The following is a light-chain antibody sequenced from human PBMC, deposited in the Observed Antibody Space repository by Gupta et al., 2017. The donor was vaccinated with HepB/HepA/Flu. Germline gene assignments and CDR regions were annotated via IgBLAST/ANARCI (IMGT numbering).Light chain of an antibody. CDR2: GNS. Sequence: QSVLPQPPSVSGAPGPRVTISCTGSSSNIGAHYDVHWYQQLPGTAPKRLIYGNSNRPSGVPDRCSGSKSGTSASLAITGLQAEDEADYYCQSYDSSLRGSVFGTGTKVTVL. J-gene: IGLJ1*01. CDR3: QSYDSSLRGSV. V-gene: IGLV1-40*01. CDR1: SSNIGAHYD.